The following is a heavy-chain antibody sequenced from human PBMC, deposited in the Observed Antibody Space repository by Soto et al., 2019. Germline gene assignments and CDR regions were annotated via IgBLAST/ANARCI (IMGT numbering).Heavy chain of an antibody. Sequence: EVQLLESGGGFVQPGESLRLSCAASGFTFSLSAMSWVRQAPGRGLEWVSSLSGGGSTTDYADSVKGRFTISRDNSKNTVNLQMNSLRAEDTAVYYCAKGPEYDIFTGCDYWGQGALVTVSS. D-gene: IGHD3-9*01. J-gene: IGHJ4*02. V-gene: IGHV3-23*01. CDR2: LSGGGSTT. CDR3: AKGPEYDIFTGCDY. CDR1: GFTFSLSA.